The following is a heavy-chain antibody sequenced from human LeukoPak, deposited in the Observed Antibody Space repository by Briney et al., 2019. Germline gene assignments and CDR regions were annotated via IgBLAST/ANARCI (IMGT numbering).Heavy chain of an antibody. CDR3: ARDGEAGGYFDY. D-gene: IGHD2-8*02. J-gene: IGHJ4*02. CDR1: GGTFSSYA. CDR2: IIPIFGTA. V-gene: IGHV1-69*05. Sequence: SVKVSCKASGGTFSSYAISWVRQAPGQGLEWMGRIIPIFGTANYAQKFQGRVTITTDESTSTAYMELSSLRSEDMAVYYCARDGEAGGYFDYWGQGTLVTVSS.